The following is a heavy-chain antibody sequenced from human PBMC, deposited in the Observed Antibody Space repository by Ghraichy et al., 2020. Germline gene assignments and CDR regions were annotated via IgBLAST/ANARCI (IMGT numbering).Heavy chain of an antibody. CDR2: MSTSDNADR. J-gene: IGHJ5*02. V-gene: IGHV1-18*01. CDR1: GYTFTNFG. D-gene: IGHD3-3*01. Sequence: ASVKVSCKASGYTFTNFGISWVRQAPGQGLEWMGWMSTSDNADRSFAQIFQGRVTMTTDASTNTAYMELRSLKSDDTAVYYCARDWNGREDNFDPWGQGTLVTVSS. CDR3: ARDWNGREDNFDP.